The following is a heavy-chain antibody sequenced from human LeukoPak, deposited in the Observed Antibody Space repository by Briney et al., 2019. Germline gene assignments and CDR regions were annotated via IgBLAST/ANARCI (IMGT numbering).Heavy chain of an antibody. D-gene: IGHD3-3*01. CDR3: TSGDFWSGYYTHKFDY. J-gene: IGHJ4*02. V-gene: IGHV1-18*01. CDR1: GYTFTSYG. CDR2: ISAYNGNT. Sequence: ASVKVSCKASGYTFTSYGISWVRQAPGQGLEWMGWISAYNGNTNYAQKLQGRVTMTTDTSTSTAYMELRSLRSDDTAVYYCTSGDFWSGYYTHKFDYWGQGTLVTVSS.